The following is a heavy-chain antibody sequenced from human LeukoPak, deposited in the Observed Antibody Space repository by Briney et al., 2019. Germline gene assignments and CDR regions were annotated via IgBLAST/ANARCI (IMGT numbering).Heavy chain of an antibody. Sequence: PGGSLRLSCAASGFTFSSYAMSWVRQAPGKGLEWVSTISGSGSGGSTYYADSVKGRFTISRDNSKDTLYLQMNSLRAKDTAVYYCARLLAVTNSYYFNYWGQGTLVTVSS. J-gene: IGHJ4*02. CDR1: GFTFSSYA. V-gene: IGHV3-23*01. CDR2: ISGSGSGGST. CDR3: ARLLAVTNSYYFNY. D-gene: IGHD6-19*01.